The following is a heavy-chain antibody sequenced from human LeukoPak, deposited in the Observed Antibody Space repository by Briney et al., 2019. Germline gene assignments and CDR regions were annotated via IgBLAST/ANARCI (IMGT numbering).Heavy chain of an antibody. V-gene: IGHV1-18*01. Sequence: ASVKVSCKASGYTFTSYGISWVRRAPGQGLEWMGWISAYNGNTNYAQKLQGRVTMTTDTSTSTAYMELRSLRSDDTAVYYCARGVYDFWSGSRYYFDYWGQGTLVTVSS. J-gene: IGHJ4*02. CDR1: GYTFTSYG. D-gene: IGHD3-3*01. CDR3: ARGVYDFWSGSRYYFDY. CDR2: ISAYNGNT.